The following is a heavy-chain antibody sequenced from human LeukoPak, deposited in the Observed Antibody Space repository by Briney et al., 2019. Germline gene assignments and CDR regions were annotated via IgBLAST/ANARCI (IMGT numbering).Heavy chain of an antibody. Sequence: ASVKVSCKASGYTFTSYDINWVRQATGQGLEWMGWMNPNSGNTGYAQKFQGRVTMTRNTSISTAYMELSSLRSEDTAVYYCARGRARVPAEDLLYFDYWGQGTLVTVSS. CDR3: ARGRARVPAEDLLYFDY. CDR2: MNPNSGNT. CDR1: GYTFTSYD. J-gene: IGHJ4*02. V-gene: IGHV1-8*01. D-gene: IGHD2-2*01.